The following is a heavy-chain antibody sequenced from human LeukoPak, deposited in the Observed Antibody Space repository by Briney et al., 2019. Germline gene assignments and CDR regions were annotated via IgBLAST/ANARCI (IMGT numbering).Heavy chain of an antibody. V-gene: IGHV1-18*01. D-gene: IGHD3-16*01. Sequence: ASVKVSCNASGYTFTSYAISWVRQPPGQGLEWMGWISAYNGNTDYAQKVQGRITLTTDTSTTTAYMDLRSLRSDDTAVYYCARGEDFDYWGQGTLVTVSS. J-gene: IGHJ4*02. CDR2: ISAYNGNT. CDR1: GYTFTSYA. CDR3: ARGEDFDY.